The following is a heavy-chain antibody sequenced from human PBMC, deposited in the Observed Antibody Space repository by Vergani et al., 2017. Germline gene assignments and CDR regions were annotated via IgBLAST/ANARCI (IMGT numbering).Heavy chain of an antibody. Sequence: QVQLVESGGGVVQPGRSLRLSCAASGFTFSSYGMHWVRQAPGKGLEWVAVIWYDGSNKYYADSVKGRFTISRDNSKHTLYLQMNSLRAEDTAVYYCARGLGYCSSTSCPIYYYYYGMDVWGQGTTVTVSS. CDR1: GFTFSSYG. J-gene: IGHJ6*02. CDR2: IWYDGSNK. D-gene: IGHD2-2*01. V-gene: IGHV3-33*01. CDR3: ARGLGYCSSTSCPIYYYYYGMDV.